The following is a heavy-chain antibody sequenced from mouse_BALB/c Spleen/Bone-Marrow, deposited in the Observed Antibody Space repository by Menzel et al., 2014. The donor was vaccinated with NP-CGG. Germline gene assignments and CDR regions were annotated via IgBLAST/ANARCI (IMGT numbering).Heavy chain of an antibody. CDR1: GYTFTSYW. CDR3: ARTYFDY. CDR2: INPSNGRT. J-gene: IGHJ2*01. V-gene: IGHV1S81*02. Sequence: QVQLKDSGAELVKPGASVKLSCKASGYTFTSYWMHWVKQRPGQGLERIGEINPSNGRTNYNEKFKSKATLTVDKSSSTAYMQLSSLTSEDSAVYYCARTYFDYWGQGTTLTVSS.